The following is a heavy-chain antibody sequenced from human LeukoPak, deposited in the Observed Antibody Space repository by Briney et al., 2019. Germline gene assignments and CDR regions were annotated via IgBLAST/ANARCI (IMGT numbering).Heavy chain of an antibody. CDR3: ARTTVTPSWFDP. J-gene: IGHJ5*02. V-gene: IGHV3-21*01. D-gene: IGHD4-17*01. CDR1: GFTFSSYS. Sequence: KPGGSLRLSCAASGFTFSSYSMNWVRQAPGKGLEWVSSISSSSAYIYYADSVKGRFTISRDNANNSLYLQMNSLRAEDTAVYFCARTTVTPSWFDPWGQGTLVTVSS. CDR2: ISSSSAYI.